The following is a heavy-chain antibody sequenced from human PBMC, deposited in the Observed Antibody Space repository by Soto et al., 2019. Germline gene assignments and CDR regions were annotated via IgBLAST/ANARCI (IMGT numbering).Heavy chain of an antibody. CDR3: ARERDSFDD. D-gene: IGHD2-15*01. CDR1: GFTFSGYA. V-gene: IGHV3-30-3*01. J-gene: IGHJ4*02. CDR2: ISYDGSDK. Sequence: GGSLRLSCAASGFTFSGYAMHWVRQTPGKGLEWVAFISYDGSDKFYADSVKGRFTISRDNSKNTLYLQMNSLRAEDTAVYYCARERDSFDDWGQGTRVTVYS.